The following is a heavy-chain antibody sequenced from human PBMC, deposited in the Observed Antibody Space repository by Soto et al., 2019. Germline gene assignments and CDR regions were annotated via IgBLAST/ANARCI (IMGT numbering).Heavy chain of an antibody. D-gene: IGHD4-17*01. CDR2: IYYSGST. CDR3: ATETRKFDDYGDNWSFDY. CDR1: GGSISSGGYY. V-gene: IGHV4-31*03. Sequence: QVQLQESGPGLVKPSQTLSLTCTVSGGSISSGGYYWSWIRQHPGKGLEWIGYIYYSGSTYYNPSLKSRVTISVDTSKNQFSLKLSSVTAADTAVYYCATETRKFDDYGDNWSFDYWGQGTLVTVSS. J-gene: IGHJ4*02.